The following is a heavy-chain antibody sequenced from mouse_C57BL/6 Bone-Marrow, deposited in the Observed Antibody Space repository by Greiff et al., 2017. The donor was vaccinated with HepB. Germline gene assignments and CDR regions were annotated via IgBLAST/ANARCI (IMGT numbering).Heavy chain of an antibody. CDR1: GFTFTSYW. J-gene: IGHJ3*01. CDR2: IDPVDSYT. V-gene: IGHV1-50*01. Sequence: QVQLQQPGAELVKPGASVKLSCKASGFTFTSYWMQWVNQRPGQGLEWIGEIDPVDSYTNYNQQFKGKATLTVDTSSSTAYMQLSSLTSEDSAVYYCARDGSWFACWGQGTLVTV. CDR3: ARDGSWFAC. D-gene: IGHD2-3*01.